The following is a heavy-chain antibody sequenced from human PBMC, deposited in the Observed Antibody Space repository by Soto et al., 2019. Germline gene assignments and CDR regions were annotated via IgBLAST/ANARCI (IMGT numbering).Heavy chain of an antibody. J-gene: IGHJ3*02. D-gene: IGHD2-21*01. Sequence: LRLSCAASGFTFSSYAMHWVRQAPGKGLEWVAVISYDGSNKYYADSVKGRFTISRDNSKNTLYLQMNSLRAEDTAVYYCARLHTGNDAFDIWGQGTMVTVSS. CDR1: GFTFSSYA. CDR2: ISYDGSNK. CDR3: ARLHTGNDAFDI. V-gene: IGHV3-30-3*01.